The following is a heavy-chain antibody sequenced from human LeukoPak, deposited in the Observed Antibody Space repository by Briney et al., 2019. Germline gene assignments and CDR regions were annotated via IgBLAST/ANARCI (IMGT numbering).Heavy chain of an antibody. V-gene: IGHV3-74*01. J-gene: IGHJ4*02. Sequence: GGSLRLSCAASGLAFSAYKMHWVRQAPRKGLVWVSRISTDGYTTDYADFVQGRFTASRDNTKNTWSLEMYSLRAEDTAVYYCVVGGSPGYWGKGTLVTVSS. D-gene: IGHD2-15*01. CDR2: ISTDGYTT. CDR1: GLAFSAYK. CDR3: VVGGSPGY.